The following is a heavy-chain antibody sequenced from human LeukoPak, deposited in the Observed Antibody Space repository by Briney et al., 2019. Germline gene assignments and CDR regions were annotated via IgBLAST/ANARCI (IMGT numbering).Heavy chain of an antibody. CDR1: GFTFSSYG. V-gene: IGHV3-30*02. Sequence: PGGSLRLSCAASGFTFSSYGMHWVRQAPGKGLEWVAFIRYDGSNKYYADSVKGRFTISRDNSKNTLYLQMNSLRAEDTAVYYCAKGGGGGSGWYYYYYYMDVWGKGTTVTISS. CDR2: IRYDGSNK. D-gene: IGHD6-19*01. CDR3: AKGGGGGSGWYYYYYYMDV. J-gene: IGHJ6*03.